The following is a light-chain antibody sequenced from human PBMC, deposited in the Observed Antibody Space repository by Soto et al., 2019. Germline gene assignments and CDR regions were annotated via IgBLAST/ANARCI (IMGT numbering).Light chain of an antibody. J-gene: IGKJ1*01. CDR3: QQSNTFWT. CDR1: QSISSW. Sequence: DIQMTQSPSTLSASVGDRVTITCRASQSISSWLAWYQQKPGKAPKLLIYDVSSLESGVPSRFSGSGSGTEFTLTISSLQPDDFASYYCQQSNTFWTFGQGTKVDI. CDR2: DVS. V-gene: IGKV1-5*01.